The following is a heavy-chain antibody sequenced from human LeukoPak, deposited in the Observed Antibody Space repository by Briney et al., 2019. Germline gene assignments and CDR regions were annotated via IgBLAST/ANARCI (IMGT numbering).Heavy chain of an antibody. Sequence: GGSLRLSCAASGFTFSSYAMHWVRQAPGKGLEYVSAISSNGGSTYYANSVKGRFTISRDNSKNTPYLQMGSLRAEDMAVYYCARGSGSFGTWGFDYWGQGTLVTVSS. CDR1: GFTFSSYA. D-gene: IGHD1-26*01. CDR2: ISSNGGST. CDR3: ARGSGSFGTWGFDY. J-gene: IGHJ4*02. V-gene: IGHV3-64*01.